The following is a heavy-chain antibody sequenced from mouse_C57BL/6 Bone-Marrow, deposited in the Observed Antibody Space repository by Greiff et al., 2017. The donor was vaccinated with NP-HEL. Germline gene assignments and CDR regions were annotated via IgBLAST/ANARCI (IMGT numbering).Heavy chain of an antibody. Sequence: VQLQQSGSELRSPGSSVKLSCKDFDSEVFPIAYMSWVRQKPGHGFEWIGGILPSIGRTIYGEKFEDKATLDADTLSNTAYLELNSLTSEDSAIYYCARGAAQALYAMDYWGQGTSVTVSS. V-gene: IGHV15-2*01. J-gene: IGHJ4*01. CDR2: ILPSIGRT. CDR1: DSEVFPIAY. D-gene: IGHD3-2*02. CDR3: ARGAAQALYAMDY.